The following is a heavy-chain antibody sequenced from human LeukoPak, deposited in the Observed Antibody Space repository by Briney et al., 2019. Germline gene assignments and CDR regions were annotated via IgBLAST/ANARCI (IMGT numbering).Heavy chain of an antibody. CDR1: GFTFSNFW. D-gene: IGHD3-16*01. V-gene: IGHV3-7*01. CDR3: ASLGY. J-gene: IGHJ4*02. Sequence: GSLRLSCAASGFTFSNFWMSWVRQAPGKGLEWLANIKQDGSEKYYVDSVKGRFTISRDNAKNSLYLQMNSLRAEDTALYYCASLGYWGQGTLVTVSS. CDR2: IKQDGSEK.